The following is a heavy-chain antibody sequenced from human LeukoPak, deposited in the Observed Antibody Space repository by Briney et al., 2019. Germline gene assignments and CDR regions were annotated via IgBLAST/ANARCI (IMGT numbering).Heavy chain of an antibody. D-gene: IGHD1-1*01. Sequence: SETLSLTCRVSGGSISSTNYYWGWIRQPPGKGLEWIASIYYSGETFYNPSLESRAAISVDTSSNEVFLDLFSVTAADTAMYYCAETNTQDWFDPWGRGTLVTVSS. V-gene: IGHV4-39*07. J-gene: IGHJ5*02. CDR1: GGSISSTNYY. CDR2: IYYSGET. CDR3: AETNTQDWFDP.